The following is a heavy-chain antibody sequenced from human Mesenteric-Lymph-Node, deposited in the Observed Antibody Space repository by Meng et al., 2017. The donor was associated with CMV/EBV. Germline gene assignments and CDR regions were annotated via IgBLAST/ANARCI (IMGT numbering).Heavy chain of an antibody. V-gene: IGHV4-34*01. J-gene: IGHJ4*02. CDR2: INHSGST. CDR1: GGSFSGYY. Sequence: SLTCAVYGGSFSGYYWSWIRQPPGKGLEWIGEINHSGSTNYNPSLKSRVTISVDTSKNQFSLKLSSVTAADTAVYYCATSGGYSFDYWGQGTLVTVSS. CDR3: ATSGGYSFDY. D-gene: IGHD5-18*01.